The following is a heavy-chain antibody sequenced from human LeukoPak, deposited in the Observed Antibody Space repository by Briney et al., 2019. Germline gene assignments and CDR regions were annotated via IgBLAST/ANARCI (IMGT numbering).Heavy chain of an antibody. CDR1: GYTFTSYY. D-gene: IGHD6-6*01. V-gene: IGHV1-46*01. CDR3: ARSLYGYGSSPYEYFQH. Sequence: ASVKVFCKASGYTFTSYYMHWVRQAPGQGLEWMGIINPSGGSTSYAQKFQGRVTMTRDTSTSTVYMELSSLRSEDTAVYYCARSLYGYGSSPYEYFQHWGQGTLVTVSS. J-gene: IGHJ1*01. CDR2: INPSGGST.